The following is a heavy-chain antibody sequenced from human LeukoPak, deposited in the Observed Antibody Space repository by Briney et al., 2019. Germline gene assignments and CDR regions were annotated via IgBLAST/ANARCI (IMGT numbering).Heavy chain of an antibody. CDR3: ARVFDYGDYPDAFNI. D-gene: IGHD4-17*01. V-gene: IGHV4-59*01. CDR1: GDSISSYH. CDR2: IYYSGST. J-gene: IGHJ3*02. Sequence: SETLSLTCTVSGDSISSYHWNWIRQPPGKGLEWIGYIYYSGSTNYNPPLKSRVTISVDTSKNQFSLKLSSVTAADTAVYYCARVFDYGDYPDAFNIWGQGTMVTVSS.